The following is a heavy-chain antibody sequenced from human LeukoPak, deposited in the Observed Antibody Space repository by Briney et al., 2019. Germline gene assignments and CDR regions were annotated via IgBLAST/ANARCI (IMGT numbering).Heavy chain of an antibody. CDR1: GFTFSSYA. CDR3: AKVMVRGVIIGPPAYFDY. CDR2: ISGSGGST. V-gene: IGHV3-23*01. D-gene: IGHD3-10*01. Sequence: GGSLRLSCAASGFTFSSYAMSWVRQAPGKGLEWVSAISGSGGSTYYADSVKGRFTISRDNSKNTLYLQMNSLRAEDTAVYYCAKVMVRGVIIGPPAYFDYWGQGTLVTVSS. J-gene: IGHJ4*02.